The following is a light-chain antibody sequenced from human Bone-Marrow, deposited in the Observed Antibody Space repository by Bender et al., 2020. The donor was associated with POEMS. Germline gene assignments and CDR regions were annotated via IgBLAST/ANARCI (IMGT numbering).Light chain of an antibody. Sequence: SYDLTQPPSVSVSPGQTATITCSGDALPNKYAYWYQQKSGQAPVLVIYEDTKRPSGIPERFSGSSSGTTVTLTISGVQAEDEADYYCQSADSSGTYVLFGGGTKLTVL. CDR1: ALPNKY. J-gene: IGLJ2*01. CDR2: EDT. CDR3: QSADSSGTYVL. V-gene: IGLV3-25*03.